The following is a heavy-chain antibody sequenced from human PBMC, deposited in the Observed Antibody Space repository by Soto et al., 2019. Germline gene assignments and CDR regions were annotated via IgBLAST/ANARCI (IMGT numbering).Heavy chain of an antibody. D-gene: IGHD3-10*01. V-gene: IGHV4-31*03. CDR3: ARGELGWDY. J-gene: IGHJ4*02. CDR2: IYYSGST. CDR1: GGSISSGGDY. Sequence: QVQLQESGPGLVKPSQTLSLTCTVSGGSISSGGDYWTWIRQHPGRGLEWIGYIYYSGSTFYSPSRXXRXIXXVDTSRNQFSLRLSSVTAADTAVYYCARGELGWDYWGQGTLVTVSS.